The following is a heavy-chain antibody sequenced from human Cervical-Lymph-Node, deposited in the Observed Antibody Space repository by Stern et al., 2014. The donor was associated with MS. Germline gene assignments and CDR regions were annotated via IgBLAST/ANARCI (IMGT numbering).Heavy chain of an antibody. V-gene: IGHV5-51*01. CDR3: ARQRYFDY. Sequence: VQPVHSGPEVKRPGESLKISCQASGYTFTSYWIGWVRQIPGKGLVWIAIIFPGGSDIRYSPSFQGQVTISADKSSSTAYLQWNNLKASDTAIYYCARQRYFDYWGQGTLVTVSS. CDR1: GYTFTSYW. J-gene: IGHJ4*02. CDR2: IFPGGSDI.